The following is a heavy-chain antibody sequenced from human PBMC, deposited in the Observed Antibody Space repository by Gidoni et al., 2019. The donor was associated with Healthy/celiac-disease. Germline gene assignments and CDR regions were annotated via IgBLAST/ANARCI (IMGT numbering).Heavy chain of an antibody. CDR3: ARDPGYCSSTSCYPSYYYYYGMDV. CDR1: GFTFSSYG. Sequence: QVQLVESGGGVVQPGRSLRLSCAASGFTFSSYGMHWVRQAPGKGLEWVAVIWYDGSNKYYADSVKGRFTISRDNSKNTLYLQMNSLRAEDTAVYYCARDPGYCSSTSCYPSYYYYYGMDVWGQGTTVTVSS. CDR2: IWYDGSNK. D-gene: IGHD2-2*01. V-gene: IGHV3-33*01. J-gene: IGHJ6*02.